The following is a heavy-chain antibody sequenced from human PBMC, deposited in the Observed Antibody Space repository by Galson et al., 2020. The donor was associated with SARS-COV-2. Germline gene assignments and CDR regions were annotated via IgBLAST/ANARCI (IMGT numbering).Heavy chain of an antibody. Sequence: GGSLRLSCAASGFTVSGNYMSWVRQAPGKGLEWVSVIFSDFSTHYADSVKGRFTISRDKSKNTVFLEMNNLRVEDTAVYYCARDVGSGWYKGSLDIWGQGTMVTVSS. V-gene: IGHV3-53*01. CDR1: GFTVSGNY. CDR3: ARDVGSGWYKGSLDI. J-gene: IGHJ3*02. CDR2: IFSDFST. D-gene: IGHD6-19*01.